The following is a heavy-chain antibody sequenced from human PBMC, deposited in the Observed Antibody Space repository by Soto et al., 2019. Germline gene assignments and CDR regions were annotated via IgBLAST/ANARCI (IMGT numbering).Heavy chain of an antibody. CDR1: GFTFTRYG. CDR3: ARESEDLTSNFDY. V-gene: IGHV3-21*01. CDR2: ISSTTNYI. J-gene: IGHJ4*02. Sequence: LRLSCAASGFTFTRYGMNWVRQAPGKGLEWVSSISSTTNYIYYADSMKGRFTVSRDNAKNSVYLEMNSLSAEDTAVYYCARESEDLTSNFDYWGQGTLVTVSS.